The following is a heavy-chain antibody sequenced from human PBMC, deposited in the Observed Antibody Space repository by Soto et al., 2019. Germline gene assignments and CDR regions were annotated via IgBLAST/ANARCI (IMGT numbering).Heavy chain of an antibody. Sequence: SETLSLTCTVSGGSISSYYWSWIRQPPGKGLEWIGYIYYSGSTNYNPSLKSRVTISVDTSKNQFSLKLSSVTAADTAVYYCARLRNWGWDYWGQGTLVTVSS. J-gene: IGHJ4*02. CDR2: IYYSGST. D-gene: IGHD7-27*01. CDR1: GGSISSYY. CDR3: ARLRNWGWDY. V-gene: IGHV4-59*08.